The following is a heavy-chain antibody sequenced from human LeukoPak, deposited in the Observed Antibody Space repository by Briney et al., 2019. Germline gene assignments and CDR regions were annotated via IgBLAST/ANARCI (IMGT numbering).Heavy chain of an antibody. CDR2: IIPILGIA. D-gene: IGHD1-26*01. V-gene: IGHV1-69*04. Sequence: ASVKVSCKASGGTFSSYAISWVRQAPGQGLEWMGRIIPILGIANYAQKFQGRVTVTADKSTSTAYMELSSLRSEDTAVYYCARSGGGATDGSADYWGQGTLVTVSS. CDR3: ARSGGGATDGSADY. J-gene: IGHJ4*02. CDR1: GGTFSSYA.